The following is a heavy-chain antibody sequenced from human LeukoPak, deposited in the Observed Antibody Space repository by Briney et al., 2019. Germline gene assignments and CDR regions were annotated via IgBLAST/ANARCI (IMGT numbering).Heavy chain of an antibody. J-gene: IGHJ3*02. D-gene: IGHD3-16*01. CDR2: ISDRGDGT. CDR3: ARNYYDNDAFDI. CDR1: GITFSNYA. V-gene: IGHV3-23*01. Sequence: GSLVLSCAASGITFSNYAMSWVRQAPGKGLEWVSGISDRGDGTYYADSVKGRFTISIDNSMNTLYLQMNSLKAEDTAVYYCARNYYDNDAFDIWGQGTMVTVSS.